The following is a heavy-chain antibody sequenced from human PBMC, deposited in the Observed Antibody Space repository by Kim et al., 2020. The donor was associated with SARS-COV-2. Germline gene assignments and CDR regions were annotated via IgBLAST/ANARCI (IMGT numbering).Heavy chain of an antibody. Sequence: SETLSLTCSVSGGSIRSGGKFWTWIRQHPAKGLEWIGYISYSGNHHYSPFLRSRVSISLQTSENQFSLELTSVTAADTAVYYCARGHPLDYWGHGILVTV. J-gene: IGHJ4*01. CDR1: GGSIRSGGKF. CDR2: ISYSGNH. V-gene: IGHV4-31*03. CDR3: ARGHPLDY.